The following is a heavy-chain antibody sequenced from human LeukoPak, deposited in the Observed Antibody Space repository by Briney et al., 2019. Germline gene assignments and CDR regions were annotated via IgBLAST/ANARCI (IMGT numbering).Heavy chain of an antibody. D-gene: IGHD4-17*01. CDR2: ISGSSSYI. V-gene: IGHV3-21*01. Sequence: GGSLRLSCAASGFTFSSYSMNWVRQAPGKGLEWVSSISGSSSYIYYADSVKGRFTISRDNAKNSLYLQMNSLRAEDTAVYYCARDGYGDYKASSTTGYWGQGTLVTVSS. CDR3: ARDGYGDYKASSTTGY. J-gene: IGHJ4*02. CDR1: GFTFSSYS.